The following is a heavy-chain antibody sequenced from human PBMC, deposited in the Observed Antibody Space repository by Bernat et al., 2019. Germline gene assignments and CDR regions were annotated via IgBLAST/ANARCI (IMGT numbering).Heavy chain of an antibody. CDR1: GFTFSSYS. V-gene: IGHV3-48*02. CDR3: ARGEYDSGYDPWYYFDY. D-gene: IGHD5-12*01. CDR2: ISSSSRTI. Sequence: EVQLVESGGGLVQPGGSLRLSCAASGFTFSSYSMNWVRQAPGKGLEWVSYISSSSRTIYYAASVKGRFTISRDNAKNSLYLQMNSLRDEDTAVYYCARGEYDSGYDPWYYFDYWGQGTLVTVSS. J-gene: IGHJ4*02.